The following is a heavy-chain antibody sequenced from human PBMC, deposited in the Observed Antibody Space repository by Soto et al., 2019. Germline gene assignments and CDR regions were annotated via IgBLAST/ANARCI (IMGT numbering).Heavy chain of an antibody. CDR1: GLSLTSTGVG. J-gene: IGHJ6*02. D-gene: IGHD6-19*01. CDR2: IYWDDDK. V-gene: IGHV2-5*02. Sequence: QITLKESGPTLVKPTQPLTLTCTFSGLSLTSTGVGVGWIRQPPGKALEWLALIYWDDDKRYSQSLRSRLTITMDTSKNPVVLTVTNMDPVDAGTYYCASGWYGDQHYNGMGVWGQGPTVAVS. CDR3: ASGWYGDQHYNGMGV.